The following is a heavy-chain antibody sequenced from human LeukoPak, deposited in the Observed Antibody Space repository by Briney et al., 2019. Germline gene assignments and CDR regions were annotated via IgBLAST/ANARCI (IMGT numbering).Heavy chain of an antibody. J-gene: IGHJ4*02. D-gene: IGHD4-17*01. Sequence: ASVKVSCKASGYTFTNYYVHWVRQAPGQGLEWLGMINPSGGSTVYAQMLQGRLTMTTDMSSRTVYMELNSLTSEDTAVYYCARDWDGDYPAFDYWGQGTLVTVSS. CDR2: INPSGGST. V-gene: IGHV1-46*01. CDR1: GYTFTNYY. CDR3: ARDWDGDYPAFDY.